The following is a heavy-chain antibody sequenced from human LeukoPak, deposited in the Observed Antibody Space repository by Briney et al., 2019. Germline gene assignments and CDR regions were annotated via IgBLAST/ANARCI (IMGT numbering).Heavy chain of an antibody. V-gene: IGHV4-34*01. J-gene: IGHJ4*02. D-gene: IGHD3-10*01. CDR2: INHSGST. Sequence: SETLSLTCAVYGGSFSGYYWSWIRQPPGKGLEWIGEINHSGSTNYNPSLKSRVTISVDTSKNQFSLKLSSVTAADTAVYYCAGGPPTSYGSGSYSPYFDYWGQGTLVTVSS. CDR1: GGSFSGYY. CDR3: AGGPPTSYGSGSYSPYFDY.